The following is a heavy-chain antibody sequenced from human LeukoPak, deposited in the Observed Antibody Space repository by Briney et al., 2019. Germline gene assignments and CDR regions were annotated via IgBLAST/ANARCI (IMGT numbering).Heavy chain of an antibody. Sequence: PSETLSLTCTVSGGSISSSTYYWDWIRQPPGQGLEWIGNIYDSGDTYYTPSLKSRVTMFVDTSKNQFSLKLSSVTAADTAVYYCARVGRDAYKNDYWGQGTLVTVSS. J-gene: IGHJ4*02. CDR3: ARVGRDAYKNDY. CDR1: GGSISSSTYY. V-gene: IGHV4-39*01. CDR2: IYDSGDT. D-gene: IGHD5-24*01.